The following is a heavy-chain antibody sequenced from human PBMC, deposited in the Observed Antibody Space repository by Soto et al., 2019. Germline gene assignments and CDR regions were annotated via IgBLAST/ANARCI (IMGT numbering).Heavy chain of an antibody. CDR3: GRDGALGDTAVVDS. CDR1: GFTFSTYG. D-gene: IGHD5-18*01. CDR2: IWYDGSNK. J-gene: IGHJ4*02. V-gene: IGHV3-33*01. Sequence: QVQLVESGGGVVQPGKSLRLSCAASGFTFSTYGMHWVRQAPGKGLEWVAVIWYDGSNKYHGDSLKGRFTISRDNSKKTLYLQMNNLRAEDTAVYYCGRDGALGDTAVVDSWGQGTLVIVS.